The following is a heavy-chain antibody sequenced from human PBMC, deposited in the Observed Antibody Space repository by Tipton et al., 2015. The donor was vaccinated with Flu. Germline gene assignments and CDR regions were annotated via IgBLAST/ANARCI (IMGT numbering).Heavy chain of an antibody. CDR1: GFTFNNYA. J-gene: IGHJ4*02. D-gene: IGHD2-2*02. V-gene: IGHV3-23*01. CDR3: AKEVGYCRSTTCYKPFDY. CDR2: VSGSGGGP. Sequence: SLRLSCAASGFTFNNYALNWVRQAPGKGLEWVSGVSGSGGGPTYADSVKGRFTISRDNSKNTLYLQMNSLRAEDTAVYFCAKEVGYCRSTTCYKPFDYWGQGTLVTVSS.